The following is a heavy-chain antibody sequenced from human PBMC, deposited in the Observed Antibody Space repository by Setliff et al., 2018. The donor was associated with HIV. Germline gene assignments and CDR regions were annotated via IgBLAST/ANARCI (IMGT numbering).Heavy chain of an antibody. J-gene: IGHJ4*02. V-gene: IGHV3-30*02. CDR2: IRFDGSYK. CDR3: HSGYDTEEQSYFDY. Sequence: GGSLRLSCVASRFSLFRDYGMHWVRQAPGKGLEWVAFIRFDGSYKYYADSVEGRFTISRDNSKNTVFLQMNSLRAEDTGVYYCHSGYDTEEQSYFDYWGQGALVTVSS. D-gene: IGHD5-12*01. CDR1: RFSLFRDYG.